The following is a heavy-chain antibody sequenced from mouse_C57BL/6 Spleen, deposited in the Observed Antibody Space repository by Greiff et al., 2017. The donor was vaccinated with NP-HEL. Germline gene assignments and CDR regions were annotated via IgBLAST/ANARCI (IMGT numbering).Heavy chain of an antibody. CDR2: IWGVGST. CDR3: ARLPDV. V-gene: IGHV2-6*01. CDR1: GFSLTSYG. D-gene: IGHD5-5*01. Sequence: QVQLKESGPGLVAPSQSLSITCTVSGFSLTSYGVDWVRQSPGKGLEWLGVIWGVGSTNYNSALKSRLSICKDNSKSQVFLKMNSQQTDDTAMYYCARLPDVWGTGTTVTVSS. J-gene: IGHJ1*03.